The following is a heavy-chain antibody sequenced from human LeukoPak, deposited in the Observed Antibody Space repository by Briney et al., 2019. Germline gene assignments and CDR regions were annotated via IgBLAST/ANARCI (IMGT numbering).Heavy chain of an antibody. V-gene: IGHV3-21*01. D-gene: IGHD3-10*01. CDR1: GFTFSSYS. Sequence: GGSLRLSCAASGFTFSSYSMNWVRQAPGRGLEWVSSISSSSSYIYYAHSVEGRFTISRDNAKNSLYLQMNSLRAEDTAVYYCARDLREVRGVTHYGMDVWGQGTTVTVSS. J-gene: IGHJ6*02. CDR3: ARDLREVRGVTHYGMDV. CDR2: ISSSSSYI.